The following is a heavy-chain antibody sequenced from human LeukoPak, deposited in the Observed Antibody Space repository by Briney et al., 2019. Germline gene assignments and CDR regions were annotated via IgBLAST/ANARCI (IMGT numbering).Heavy chain of an antibody. CDR1: GFTFSSHS. CDR2: ISPSSDST. V-gene: IGHV3-23*01. D-gene: IGHD2-21*02. J-gene: IGHJ4*02. Sequence: GGSVRLSCAASGFTFSSHSMSWVRQPPGEGLEWVSSISPSSDSTNYRDSVKGQFTISRDNSRNRLYLQMNTLRVEDTAMYYSARRLLTGGVTDFFDFWGQGALVTVSS. CDR3: ARRLLTGGVTDFFDF.